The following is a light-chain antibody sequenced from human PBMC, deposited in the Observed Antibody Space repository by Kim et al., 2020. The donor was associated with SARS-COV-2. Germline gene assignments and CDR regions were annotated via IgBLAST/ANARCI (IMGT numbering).Light chain of an antibody. J-gene: IGKJ3*01. CDR1: QSVSSY. Sequence: LSPGESATLSCRASQSVSSYLAWYQQKPGQAPRLLIYDASNRATGIPARFSGSGSGTDFTLTISSLEPEDFAVYYCQQRSNWPPLFGPGTKVDIK. CDR2: DAS. V-gene: IGKV3-11*01. CDR3: QQRSNWPPL.